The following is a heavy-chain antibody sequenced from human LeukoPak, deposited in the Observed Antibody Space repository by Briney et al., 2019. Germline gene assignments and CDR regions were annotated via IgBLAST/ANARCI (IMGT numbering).Heavy chain of an antibody. D-gene: IGHD4-23*01. CDR3: AKDQTPYY. CDR2: ISISGANT. V-gene: IGHV3-23*01. CDR1: GFTFSNYA. Sequence: GGSLRLSCVASGFTFSNYAMNWVRQAPGKGLEWVSGISISGANTFYADSVKGRFTISRDNSKNTLYLQMNSLRADDTAVYYCAKDQTPYYWGQGTLVTVSS. J-gene: IGHJ4*02.